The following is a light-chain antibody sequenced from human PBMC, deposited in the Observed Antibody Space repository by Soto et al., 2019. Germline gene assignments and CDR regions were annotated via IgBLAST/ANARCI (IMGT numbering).Light chain of an antibody. CDR3: QQYNKWPIT. CDR1: QSISSPY. V-gene: IGKV3D-15*01. Sequence: IVLTRXXXXXXLSPXERATLXCRASQSISSPYLAWYQQKPGQAPRLLIDGASSRATGIPDRFSGGGSGTEFTLTISSLQSEDSAFYYCQQYNKWPITFGQGTRLEI. CDR2: GAS. J-gene: IGKJ5*01.